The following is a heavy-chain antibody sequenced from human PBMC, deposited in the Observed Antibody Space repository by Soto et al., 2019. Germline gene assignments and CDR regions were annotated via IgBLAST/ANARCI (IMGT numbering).Heavy chain of an antibody. J-gene: IGHJ6*02. V-gene: IGHV3-53*01. CDR3: AREGPVAAASPDYYGMDV. D-gene: IGHD6-13*01. CDR1: GFTVSSNY. CDR2: IYSGGST. Sequence: GGSLRLSCAASGFTVSSNYMSWVRQAPGKGLEWVSVIYSGGSTYYADSVKGRFTISRDNSKNTLYLQMNSLRAEDTAVYYWAREGPVAAASPDYYGMDVWGQGTTVTVSS.